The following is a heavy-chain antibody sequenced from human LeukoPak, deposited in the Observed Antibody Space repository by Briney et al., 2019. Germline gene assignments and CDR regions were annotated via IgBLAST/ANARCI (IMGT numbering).Heavy chain of an antibody. J-gene: IGHJ4*02. CDR2: THHSGST. D-gene: IGHD2-2*01. CDR3: TRGPTSDRYVSPLDY. Sequence: SETLSLTCTVSGGSITNYYWSWIRQPPGKRLEWIGYTHHSGSTNYNPSPEGRVTISVDASKNQFSLKLNSLTAADTAVYYCTRGPTSDRYVSPLDYWGQGTLVTVSS. V-gene: IGHV4-59*01. CDR1: GGSITNYY.